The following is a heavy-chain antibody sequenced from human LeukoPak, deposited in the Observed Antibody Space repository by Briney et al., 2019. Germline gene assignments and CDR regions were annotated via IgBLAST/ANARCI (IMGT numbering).Heavy chain of an antibody. CDR3: AKSGYCSGGSCYSGFDP. CDR1: GFTVSNNY. V-gene: IGHV3-53*01. J-gene: IGHJ5*02. D-gene: IGHD2-15*01. CDR2: IYSGGSA. Sequence: GSLRLSCSASGFTVSNNYMSWVRQAPGEGLEWVSVIYSGGSAYYADSVRGRFTISRDNSKNTLYLQMNSLRAEDTAVYYCAKSGYCSGGSCYSGFDPWGQGTLVTVSS.